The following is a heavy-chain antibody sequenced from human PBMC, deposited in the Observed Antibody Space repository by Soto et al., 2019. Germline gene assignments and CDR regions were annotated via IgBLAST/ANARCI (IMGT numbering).Heavy chain of an antibody. CDR3: ARGDYYDFDAFDI. CDR2: ISYDGSNK. V-gene: IGHV3-30*03. D-gene: IGHD3-22*01. CDR1: GFTFSSYV. J-gene: IGHJ3*02. Sequence: GGSLRLSCAASGFTFSSYVMHWVRQAPGKGLEWVAVISYDGSNKYYADSVKGRFTISRDNSKNTLYLQMNGLRAEDTAVYYCARGDYYDFDAFDIWGQGRMVTVSX.